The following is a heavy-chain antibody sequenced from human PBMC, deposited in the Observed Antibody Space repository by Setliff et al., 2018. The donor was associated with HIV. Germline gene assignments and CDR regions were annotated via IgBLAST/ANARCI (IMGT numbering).Heavy chain of an antibody. V-gene: IGHV1-18*01. CDR3: ARDVSGSYHLDAFDI. J-gene: IGHJ3*02. CDR2: ISVYNDDT. D-gene: IGHD1-26*01. CDR1: GHTLTSYG. Sequence: ASVKVSCKASGHTLTSYGISWVRQAPGQGLEWMGWISVYNDDTSYAQKFQGRVTMTTDTSTGTAYMELRSLRSDDTAMYYCARDVSGSYHLDAFDIWGPGTTVTVSS.